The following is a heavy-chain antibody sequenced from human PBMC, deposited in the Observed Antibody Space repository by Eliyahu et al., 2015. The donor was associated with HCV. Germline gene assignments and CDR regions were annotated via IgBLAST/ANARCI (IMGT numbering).Heavy chain of an antibody. J-gene: IGHJ4*02. V-gene: IGHV3-15*01. Sequence: EVQLVESGGGLVKPGGSLRLSCAASGFTFINAWMSWVRQTPGKGLEWVGRIKSKADGGITDYAAPVRGRFTISRDDSKNTLYLQMNSLKTEDTAIYYCIAGYIYGDYGPLYDYWGQGTLVTVSS. CDR2: IKSKADGGIT. CDR3: IAGYIYGDYGPLYDY. D-gene: IGHD4-17*01. CDR1: GFTFINAW.